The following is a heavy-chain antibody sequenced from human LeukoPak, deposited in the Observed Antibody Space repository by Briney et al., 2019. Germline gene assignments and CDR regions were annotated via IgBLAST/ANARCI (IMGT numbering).Heavy chain of an antibody. J-gene: IGHJ4*02. Sequence: PSETLSLTCTVSGGSISSSSYYWGWIRQPPGKGLEWIGSIYYSGSTYYNPSPKSRVTISVDTSKNQFSLKLSSVTAADTAVYYCARRDYYGSGSYYNFDYWGQGTLVTVSS. CDR3: ARRDYYGSGSYYNFDY. CDR2: IYYSGST. CDR1: GGSISSSSYY. D-gene: IGHD3-10*01. V-gene: IGHV4-39*01.